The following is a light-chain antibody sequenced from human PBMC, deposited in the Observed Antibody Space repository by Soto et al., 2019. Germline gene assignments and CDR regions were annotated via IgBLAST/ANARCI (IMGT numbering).Light chain of an antibody. CDR1: QSVSSY. Sequence: EIVLTQSPATLSLSPGERATLSCRASQSVSSYVAWYQQKPGQAPRLLIYDASNRATGIPARFSGSGSGTDFTLTISSLEPEDCAVYYCQQRSNWPPTFGGGTKVEIK. CDR2: DAS. CDR3: QQRSNWPPT. V-gene: IGKV3-11*01. J-gene: IGKJ4*01.